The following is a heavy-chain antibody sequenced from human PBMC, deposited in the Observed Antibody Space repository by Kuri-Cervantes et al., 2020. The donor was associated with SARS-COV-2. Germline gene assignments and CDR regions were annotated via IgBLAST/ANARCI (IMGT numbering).Heavy chain of an antibody. V-gene: IGHV3-66*02. CDR3: ARDLGTIQGRDY. Sequence: ETLPLTCAASGFTVSSNYMSWVRQAPGKGLEWVSVIYSGGSTYYADSVKGRFTISRDNSKNTLYLQMNSLRAEDTAVYYCARDLGTIQGRDYWGQGTLVTVSS. D-gene: IGHD1-1*01. CDR1: GFTVSSNY. CDR2: IYSGGST. J-gene: IGHJ4*02.